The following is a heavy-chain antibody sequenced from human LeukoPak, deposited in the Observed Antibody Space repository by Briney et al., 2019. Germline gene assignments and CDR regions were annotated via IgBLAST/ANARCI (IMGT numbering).Heavy chain of an antibody. J-gene: IGHJ4*02. V-gene: IGHV4-4*02. CDR3: ARGYCTNAVCSLGPTQA. CDR2: IYHSGST. CDR1: GGSISSSNW. Sequence: SETLSLTCAVSGGSISSSNWWNWVRQPPGKGLEWIGQIYHSGSTNYNPSLKTRVTISVDKSKSQFSLNLTSVTAADTAVYYCARGYCTNAVCSLGPTQAWGQGTLVTVSS. D-gene: IGHD2-8*01.